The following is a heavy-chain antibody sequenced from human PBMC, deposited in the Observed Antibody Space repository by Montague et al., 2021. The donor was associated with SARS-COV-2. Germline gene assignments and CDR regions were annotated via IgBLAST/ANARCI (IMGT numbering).Heavy chain of an antibody. CDR3: ARREDYYGSGSYPN. CDR2: IYYSGST. V-gene: IGHV4-39*01. CDR1: GGSISSSSYY. Sequence: SETLSLTCTVSGGSISSSSYYWGWIRQPPGKGLEWIGSIYYSGSTYYNPSLKSRVTISVDTSKNQFSLKLSSVTAADTAVYYCARREDYYGSGSYPNWGLGTLVTVSS. J-gene: IGHJ4*02. D-gene: IGHD3-10*01.